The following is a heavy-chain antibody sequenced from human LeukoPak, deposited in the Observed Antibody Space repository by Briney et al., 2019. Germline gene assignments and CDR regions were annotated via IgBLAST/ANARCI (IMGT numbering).Heavy chain of an antibody. V-gene: IGHV3-48*01. J-gene: IGHJ4*02. CDR1: EFTFSSYS. CDR3: AKARGEQNGGSNY. CDR2: ITNSGNSK. Sequence: GGSLRLSCAASEFTFSSYSMNWVRQAPGKGLEWVSYITNSGNSKSYADSVKGRFTISRDNTKNSLYLQMNGLRAEDTAVYYCAKARGEQNGGSNYWGQGTQVIVSS. D-gene: IGHD2-15*01.